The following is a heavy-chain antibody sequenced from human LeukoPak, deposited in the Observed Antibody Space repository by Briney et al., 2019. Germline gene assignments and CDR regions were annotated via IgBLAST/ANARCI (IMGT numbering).Heavy chain of an antibody. CDR3: ARESRWLGFFDY. CDR1: GFTFSDYY. Sequence: TGGSLRLSCAASGFTFSDYYMSWIRQAPGKGLEWVSVIYSGGSTYYADSVKGRFTISRDNSKNTLYLQMNSLRAEDTAVYYCARESRWLGFFDYWGQGTLVTVSS. D-gene: IGHD4-23*01. V-gene: IGHV3-66*01. J-gene: IGHJ4*02. CDR2: IYSGGST.